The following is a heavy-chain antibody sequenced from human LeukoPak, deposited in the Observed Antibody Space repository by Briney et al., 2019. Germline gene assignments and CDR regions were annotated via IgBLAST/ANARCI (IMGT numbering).Heavy chain of an antibody. CDR1: GFTFSRYG. D-gene: IGHD1-26*01. CDR3: AKDGVGATSLDC. V-gene: IGHV3-33*06. Sequence: GRSLRLSCAASGFTFSRYGRHWVRQAPGKGLEWVAVIWHDGSYEYYADSVKGRFTVSRDSSKNTLYLQMNSLRAEDTAVYYCAKDGVGATSLDCWGQGTLVTVSS. CDR2: IWHDGSYE. J-gene: IGHJ4*02.